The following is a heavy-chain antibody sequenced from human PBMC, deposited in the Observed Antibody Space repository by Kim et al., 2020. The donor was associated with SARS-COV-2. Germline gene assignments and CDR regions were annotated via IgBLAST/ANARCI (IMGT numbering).Heavy chain of an antibody. CDR3: AKDISRSVYYYYGMDV. CDR2: ISGNGGST. J-gene: IGHJ6*02. V-gene: IGHV3-23*01. CDR1: GFTFSSYA. Sequence: GGSLRLSCAASGFTFSSYAMSWVRQAPGKGLEWVSNISGNGGSTYYADSVKGRFTISRDNSKNTLYLQMNSLRAEDTAVYYCAKDISRSVYYYYGMDVWGQGTTVTVSS.